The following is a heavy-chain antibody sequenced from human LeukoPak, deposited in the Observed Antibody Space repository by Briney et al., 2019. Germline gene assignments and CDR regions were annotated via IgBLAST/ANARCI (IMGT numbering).Heavy chain of an antibody. Sequence: PGGSLRLSCAASGFTFSSYNMNWVRQAPGKGLEWVAVISNDGSNKKYADSVKGRFTISRDNSKNTLYLQMNSLRAEDTAVYYCAKGAKRVVGATTHWIDPWGQGTLVTVSS. CDR3: AKGAKRVVGATTHWIDP. CDR2: ISNDGSNK. CDR1: GFTFSSYN. V-gene: IGHV3-30*18. D-gene: IGHD1-26*01. J-gene: IGHJ5*02.